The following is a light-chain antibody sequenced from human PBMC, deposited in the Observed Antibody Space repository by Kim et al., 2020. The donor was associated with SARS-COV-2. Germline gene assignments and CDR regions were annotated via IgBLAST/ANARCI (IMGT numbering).Light chain of an antibody. Sequence: VSPGQTDSITCSGDKLGDKYACWYQQKPGQSPVLVIYQDSKRPSGIPERFSGSNSGNTATLTISGTQAMDEADYYCQAWDSSTKVFGTGTKVTVL. CDR3: QAWDSSTKV. J-gene: IGLJ1*01. CDR1: KLGDKY. CDR2: QDS. V-gene: IGLV3-1*01.